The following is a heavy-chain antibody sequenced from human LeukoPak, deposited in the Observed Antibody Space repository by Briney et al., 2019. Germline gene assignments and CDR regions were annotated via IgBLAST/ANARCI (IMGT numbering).Heavy chain of an antibody. CDR3: AKGDSGVYWFDP. D-gene: IGHD2-15*01. CDR2: ISGSGGST. CDR1: GFTFSSYA. J-gene: IGHJ5*02. V-gene: IGHV3-23*01. Sequence: GGSLRLSCAASGFTFSSYAMSWVRQAPGKGLEWVSAISGSGGSTYYADSVKGRFTISRDNSKSTLYLQMNSLRAEDTAVYYCAKGDSGVYWFDPWGQGTLVTVSS.